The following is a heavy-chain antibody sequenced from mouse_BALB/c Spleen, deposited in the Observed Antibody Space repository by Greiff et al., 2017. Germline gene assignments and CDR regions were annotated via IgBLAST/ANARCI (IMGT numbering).Heavy chain of an antibody. J-gene: IGHJ2*01. CDR2: ISYDGSN. Sequence: EVQLQQSGPGLVKPSQSLSLTCSVTGYSITSGYYWNWIRQFPGNKLEWMGYISYDGSNNYNPSLKNRISITRDTSKNQFFLKLNSVTTEDTATYYCARNLDGDYWGQGTTLTVSS. CDR3: ARNLDGDY. CDR1: GYSITSGYY. V-gene: IGHV3-6*02.